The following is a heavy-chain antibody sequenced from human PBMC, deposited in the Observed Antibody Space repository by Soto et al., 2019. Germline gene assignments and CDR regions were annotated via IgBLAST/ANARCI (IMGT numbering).Heavy chain of an antibody. J-gene: IGHJ6*02. D-gene: IGHD5-18*01. CDR1: GFTFSSYG. CDR3: ARDRSRIRAMVTHYYGMDV. CDR2: IWYDGSNK. Sequence: GSLRLSCAAAGFTFSSYGMHWVRQAPGKGLAWVAVIWYDGSNKYYADSVKGRFTISRDNSKNTLYLQMNSLRAEDTAVYYCARDRSRIRAMVTHYYGMDVWGQGTTVTVSS. V-gene: IGHV3-33*01.